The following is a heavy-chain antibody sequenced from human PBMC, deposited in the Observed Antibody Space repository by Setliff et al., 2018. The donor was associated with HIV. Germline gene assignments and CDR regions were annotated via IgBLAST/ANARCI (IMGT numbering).Heavy chain of an antibody. V-gene: IGHV3-7*01. D-gene: IGHD3-10*01. CDR2: INQDGSEK. J-gene: IGHJ6*02. Sequence: HPGGSLRLSCAASRFDFNNYWMAWVRQAPGKGLEWVGNINQDGSEKNYVDSVKGRFSISRDNAENSLYLQMSSLRAEDTAVYYCARKLRPGHGMDVWGQGTTVTVSS. CDR1: RFDFNNYW. CDR3: ARKLRPGHGMDV.